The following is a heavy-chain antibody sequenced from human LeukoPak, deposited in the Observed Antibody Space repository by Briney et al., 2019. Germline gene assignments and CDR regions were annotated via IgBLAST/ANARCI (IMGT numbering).Heavy chain of an antibody. CDR2: INPNSGGT. D-gene: IGHD2-2*02. Sequence: ASVTVSCKASGYTFTSYYMHWVRQAPGQGLEWMGRINPNSGGTNYAQKFQGRVTMTRDTSISTAYMELSRLRSDDTAVYYCWAATAISFDYWGQGTLVTVSS. V-gene: IGHV1-2*06. CDR1: GYTFTSYY. J-gene: IGHJ4*02. CDR3: WAATAISFDY.